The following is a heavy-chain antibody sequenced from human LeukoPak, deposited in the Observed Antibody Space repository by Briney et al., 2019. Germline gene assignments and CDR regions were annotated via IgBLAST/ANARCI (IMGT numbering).Heavy chain of an antibody. V-gene: IGHV3-30*02. CDR3: WKDLDCRGGTCHMAFDC. CDR1: GFTLSTYV. J-gene: IGHJ4*02. Sequence: PGGTLRLSCVASGFTLSTYVMHWVRQAPGPGREGVAVIRYDGIDKFYADSVKSRVTTSSDNSHHTLYLQMSRLRVEPTAVYYVWKDLDCRGGTCHMAFDCWGQGTLVSVSS. CDR2: IRYDGIDK. D-gene: IGHD2-15*01.